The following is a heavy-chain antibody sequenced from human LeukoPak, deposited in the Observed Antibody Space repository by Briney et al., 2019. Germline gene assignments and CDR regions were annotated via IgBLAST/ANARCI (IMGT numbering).Heavy chain of an antibody. J-gene: IGHJ4*02. D-gene: IGHD6-19*01. V-gene: IGHV3-7*01. Sequence: GGSLRLSSAASGFTFSSYWMSWVRRAPGKELEWVANIKQDGTEKYYVDSVKGRFTISRDNAKNSLFLQMNSLRAEDTAVYYCARDRGSGWDFDYWGQGTLVTVSS. CDR3: ARDRGSGWDFDY. CDR2: IKQDGTEK. CDR1: GFTFSSYW.